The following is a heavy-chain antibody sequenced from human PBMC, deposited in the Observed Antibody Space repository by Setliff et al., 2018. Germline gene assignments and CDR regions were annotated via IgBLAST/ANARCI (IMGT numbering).Heavy chain of an antibody. CDR3: ARSSGWYDY. Sequence: GGSLRLSCAASGFTFDVYDLNWVRQAPGKGLEWVSSINWNGDRTGYADSVKGRFSISRDNAKNSLFLQMNSLRAEDTAVYYCARSSGWYDYWGQGTLVTVSS. CDR1: GFTFDVYD. V-gene: IGHV3-20*04. D-gene: IGHD6-19*01. J-gene: IGHJ4*02. CDR2: INWNGDRT.